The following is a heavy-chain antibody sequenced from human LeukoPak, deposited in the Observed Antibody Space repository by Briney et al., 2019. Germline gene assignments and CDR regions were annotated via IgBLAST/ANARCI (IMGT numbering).Heavy chain of an antibody. V-gene: IGHV1-8*01. D-gene: IGHD3-16*01. J-gene: IGHJ6*02. CDR1: GYTLTSYD. CDR2: MNPNSGNT. CDR3: AMGDPHYGMDV. Sequence: ASVKVSCKASGYTLTSYDINWMRQATGQGLEWMGRMNPNSGNTGYAQKFQGRVTMTRNTSISTAYMELSSLRSEDTAVYYCAMGDPHYGMDVWGQGTTVTVSS.